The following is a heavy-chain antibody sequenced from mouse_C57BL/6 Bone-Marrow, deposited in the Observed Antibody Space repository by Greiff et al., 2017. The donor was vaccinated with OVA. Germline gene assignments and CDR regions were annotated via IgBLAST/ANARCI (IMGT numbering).Heavy chain of an antibody. D-gene: IGHD2-5*01. CDR2: ISSGSSTI. J-gene: IGHJ1*03. V-gene: IGHV5-17*01. Sequence: DVKLVESGGGLVKPGGSLKLSCAASGFTFSDYGMHWVRQAPEKGLEWVAYISSGSSTIYYADTVKGRFTISRDNAKNTLFLQMTSLRSEDTAMYYCAREDYYSNFHWYFDVWGTGTTVTVSS. CDR1: GFTFSDYG. CDR3: AREDYYSNFHWYFDV.